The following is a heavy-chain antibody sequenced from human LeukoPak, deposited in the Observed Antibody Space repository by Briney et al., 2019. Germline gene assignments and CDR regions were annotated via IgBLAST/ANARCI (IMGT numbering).Heavy chain of an antibody. J-gene: IGHJ3*02. CDR2: IYTSGST. CDR3: TIAAGALDAFDI. D-gene: IGHD6-19*01. CDR1: GGSISSYY. Sequence: SETLSLTCTVSGGSISSYYWSWIRKPPGKGLEWIGRIYTSGSTNYNPSLKSRVTMSVDTSKNQFSLKLSSVTAADTAVYYCTIAAGALDAFDIWGQGTMVTVSS. V-gene: IGHV4-4*07.